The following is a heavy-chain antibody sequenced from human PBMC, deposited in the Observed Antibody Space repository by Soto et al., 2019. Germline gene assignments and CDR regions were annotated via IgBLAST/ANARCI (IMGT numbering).Heavy chain of an antibody. Sequence: GGSLRLSCAASGFTFGDYTMHWVRQDPGKGLEWVSLISWDGGNTYYADSVKGRFTISRDNSKNSLYLKMNSLRTEETALYYSAKDKQGSSDGYYYYYGMDVWGQGTTVTVSS. D-gene: IGHD6-6*01. CDR1: GFTFGDYT. J-gene: IGHJ6*02. V-gene: IGHV3-43*01. CDR3: AKDKQGSSDGYYYYYGMDV. CDR2: ISWDGGNT.